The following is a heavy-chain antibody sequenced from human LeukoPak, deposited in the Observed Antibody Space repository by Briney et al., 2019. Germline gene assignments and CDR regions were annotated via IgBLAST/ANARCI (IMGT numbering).Heavy chain of an antibody. CDR2: INPSGGST. V-gene: IGHV1-46*03. J-gene: IGHJ6*03. Sequence: ASVRVSCKASGYTFTSYYMHWVRQAPGQGLEWMGIINPSGGSTSYAQKFQGRVTMTRDTSTSTVYMELSSLRSEDTAVYYCARVPGPGHMDVWGKGTTVTVSS. CDR3: ARVPGPGHMDV. D-gene: IGHD1-1*01. CDR1: GYTFTSYY.